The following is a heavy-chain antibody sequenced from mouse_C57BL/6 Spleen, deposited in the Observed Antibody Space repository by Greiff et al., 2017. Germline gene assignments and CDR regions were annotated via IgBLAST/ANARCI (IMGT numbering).Heavy chain of an antibody. V-gene: IGHV1-39*01. D-gene: IGHD2-1*01. CDR3: AKGYYGKYYFDY. Sequence: EVKLVESGPELVKPGASVKISCKASGYSFTDYNMNWVKQSNGKSLEWIGVINPNYGTTSYNQKFKGKATLTVDQSSSTAYMQLNSLTSEDSAVYYCAKGYYGKYYFDYWGQGTTLTVSS. CDR1: GYSFTDYN. CDR2: INPNYGTT. J-gene: IGHJ2*01.